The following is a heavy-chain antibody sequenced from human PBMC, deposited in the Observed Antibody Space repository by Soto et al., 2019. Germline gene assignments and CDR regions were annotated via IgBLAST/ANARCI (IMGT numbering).Heavy chain of an antibody. J-gene: IGHJ2*01. CDR3: ARHFDVNTALDYYYFDL. V-gene: IGHV4-4*07. D-gene: IGHD5-18*01. Sequence: QVQLQESGPGLVKTSETLSLTCTVSGVSISPYYWTWIRQPAGKGLEWIGHLYSSGRATYNPSLKNRFTMSVFSDHFSLTLKSVTAAYTSVYYCARHFDVNTALDYYYFDLWGRGALVTVSS. CDR2: LYSSGRA. CDR1: GVSISPYY.